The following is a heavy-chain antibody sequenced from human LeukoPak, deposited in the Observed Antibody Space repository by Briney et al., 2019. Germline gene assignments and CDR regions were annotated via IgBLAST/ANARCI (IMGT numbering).Heavy chain of an antibody. CDR1: GGSISSGGYY. J-gene: IGHJ5*02. CDR2: IYYSGST. V-gene: IGHV4-31*03. D-gene: IGHD3-22*01. Sequence: PSETLSLTCTVSGGSISSGGYYWSWIRQHPGKGLEWIGYIYYSGSTYYNPSLKSRVTISVDTSKNQFSLKLSSVTAADTAVYYCARDYYDSSGFDPWGQGTLVTASS. CDR3: ARDYYDSSGFDP.